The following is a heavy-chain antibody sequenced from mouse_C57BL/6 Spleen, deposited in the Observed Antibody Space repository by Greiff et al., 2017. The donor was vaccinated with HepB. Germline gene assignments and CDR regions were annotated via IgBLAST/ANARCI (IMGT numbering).Heavy chain of an antibody. Sequence: VQLQQSGPELVKPGASVKISCKASGYAFSSSWMNWVKQRPGKGLEWIGRIYPGDGDTNYNGKFKGKATLTADKSSSTAYMQLSSLTSEDSAVYFCASQFTMVTSSWFAYWGQGTLVTVSA. D-gene: IGHD2-2*01. CDR2: IYPGDGDT. CDR3: ASQFTMVTSSWFAY. CDR1: GYAFSSSW. V-gene: IGHV1-82*01. J-gene: IGHJ3*01.